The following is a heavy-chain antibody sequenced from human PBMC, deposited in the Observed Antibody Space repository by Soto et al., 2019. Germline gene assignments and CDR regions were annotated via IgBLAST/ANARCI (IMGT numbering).Heavy chain of an antibody. CDR2: INHSGST. D-gene: IGHD3-10*01. CDR3: ARGGFLLLWFGESHYYYGMDV. CDR1: GGSLSGYY. Sequence: PSETLSLTCAVYGGSLSGYYWSWIRQPPGKGLEWIGEINHSGSTNYNPSLKSRVTISVDTSKNQFSLKLSSVTAADTAVYYCARGGFLLLWFGESHYYYGMDVWGQGTTVTAP. V-gene: IGHV4-34*01. J-gene: IGHJ6*02.